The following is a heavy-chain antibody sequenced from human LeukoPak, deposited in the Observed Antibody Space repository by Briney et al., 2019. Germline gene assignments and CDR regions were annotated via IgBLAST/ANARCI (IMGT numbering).Heavy chain of an antibody. CDR2: MNPNSGNT. J-gene: IGHJ4*02. V-gene: IGHV1-8*02. CDR1: GGTFSSYA. Sequence: ASVKVSCKASGGTFSSYAISWVRQATGQGLEWMGWMNPNSGNTGYAQKFQGRVTMTRNTSISTAYMELSSLRSEDTAVYYCAKGWDVDTAIDYWGQGTLVTVSS. CDR3: AKGWDVDTAIDY. D-gene: IGHD5-18*01.